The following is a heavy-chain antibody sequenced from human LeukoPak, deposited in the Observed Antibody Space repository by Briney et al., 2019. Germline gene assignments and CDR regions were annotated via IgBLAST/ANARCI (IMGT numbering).Heavy chain of an antibody. D-gene: IGHD6-19*01. J-gene: IGHJ5*02. Sequence: SGGSLRLSCATSGFIFSNYAFHWVRQAPGKGLEWVAVIWADGSDKYYADSVKGRFTISRDKSDNMVSLRMDSLRVEDTAVYYCVREGAVAGSVVRNWFDRWGQGNLVTVSS. CDR2: IWADGSDK. CDR1: GFIFSNYA. CDR3: VREGAVAGSVVRNWFDR. V-gene: IGHV3-33*01.